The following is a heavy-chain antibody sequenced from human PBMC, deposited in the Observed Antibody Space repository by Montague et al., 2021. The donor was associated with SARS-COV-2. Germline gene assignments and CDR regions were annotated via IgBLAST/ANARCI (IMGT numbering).Heavy chain of an antibody. J-gene: IGHJ6*02. V-gene: IGHV4-34*01. D-gene: IGHD4-11*01. CDR1: GGSFSGYY. Sequence: SETLSLTCVVYGGSFSGYYWTWIRQSPRKGLEGRGEINHSGSTNYNPSLKSRVTITVDTTTNQFSLKLSSVTAADTAVYYCAWGEITTRGLIYYYGMDVWGQGTTVTVSS. CDR2: INHSGST. CDR3: AWGEITTRGLIYYYGMDV.